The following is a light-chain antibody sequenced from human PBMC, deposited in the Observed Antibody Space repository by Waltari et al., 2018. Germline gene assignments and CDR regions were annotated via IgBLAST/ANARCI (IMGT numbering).Light chain of an antibody. V-gene: IGLV1-44*01. CDR2: RDE. CDR3: AAWDDSRNGRWE. CDR1: SSNIGHNI. Sequence: QSGLPQPPSVSGTPGQRVTISCSGSSSNIGHNIVTWYQQVPGTTPKPLIYRDEQRPSGVHDRFSCSKAGTSASAAISGLRLEDEADDDCAAWDDSRNGRWEFGGGTKLTVL. J-gene: IGLJ3*02.